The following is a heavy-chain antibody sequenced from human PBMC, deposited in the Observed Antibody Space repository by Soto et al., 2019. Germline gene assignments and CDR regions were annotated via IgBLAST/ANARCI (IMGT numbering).Heavy chain of an antibody. CDR2: IWYDGSDK. Sequence: PGGSLRLSCAASGFTFSSYGMHWVRQAPGKGLEWVAVIWYDGSDKYYADSVKGRFTISRDNSKNTLYLQMNSLRAEDTAVYYCARSSIAARIIDYWGQGTLVTVSS. CDR1: GFTFSSYG. CDR3: ARSSIAARIIDY. D-gene: IGHD6-6*01. V-gene: IGHV3-33*01. J-gene: IGHJ4*02.